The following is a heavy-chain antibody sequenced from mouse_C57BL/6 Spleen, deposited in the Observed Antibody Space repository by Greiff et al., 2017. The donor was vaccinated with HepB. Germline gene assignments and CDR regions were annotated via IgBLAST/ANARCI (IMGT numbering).Heavy chain of an antibody. CDR3: ARDYGSRPYWYFDV. CDR1: GFTFSSYA. CDR2: ISDGGSYT. J-gene: IGHJ1*03. V-gene: IGHV5-4*01. D-gene: IGHD1-1*01. Sequence: EVKLVESGGGLVKPGGSLKLSCAASGFTFSSYAMSWVRQTPEKRLEWVATISDGGSYTYYPDNVKGRFTISRDNAKNNLYLQMSHLKSEDTAMYYCARDYGSRPYWYFDVWGTGTTVTVSS.